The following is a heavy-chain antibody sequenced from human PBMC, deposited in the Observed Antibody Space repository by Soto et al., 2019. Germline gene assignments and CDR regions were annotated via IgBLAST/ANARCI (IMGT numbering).Heavy chain of an antibody. V-gene: IGHV1-2*04. CDR2: INPNSGGT. D-gene: IGHD6-6*01. J-gene: IGHJ3*02. CDR3: ARDKYSSSFIRNLNAFDI. Sequence: ASVKVSCKASGYTFTGYYMHWVRQAPGQGLEWMGWINPNSGGTNYAQKFQGWVTMTRDTSISTAYMELSRLRSDDTAVYYCARDKYSSSFIRNLNAFDICGQGTMVTVSS. CDR1: GYTFTGYY.